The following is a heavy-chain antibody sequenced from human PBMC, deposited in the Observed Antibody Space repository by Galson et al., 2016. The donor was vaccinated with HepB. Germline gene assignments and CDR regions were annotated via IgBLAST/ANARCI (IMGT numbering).Heavy chain of an antibody. J-gene: IGHJ4*02. V-gene: IGHV4-59*01. CDR3: SATTTGWHAW. CDR2: IYNSGNN. CDR1: GGSISDYY. Sequence: QSLTCTVSGGSISDYYCSWIRQSPGRGLEWIGHIYNSGNNKYNPSLESRVTISVDTSKNQFFLDVNSVTAADTAIYYCSATTTGWHAWWGQGNLVTVSS. D-gene: IGHD6-19*01.